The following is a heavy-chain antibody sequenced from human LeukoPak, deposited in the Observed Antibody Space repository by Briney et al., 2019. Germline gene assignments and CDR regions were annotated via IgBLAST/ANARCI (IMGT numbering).Heavy chain of an antibody. Sequence: GGSLRLSCAASGFIFSSHSMNWVRQAPGKGLEWVSSISSSSSYIYYADSVKGRFTISRDNSKKSLYLQLNSLRAEDTAVYYCARVSYYGSGSYFVMDVWGQGTTVTVSS. V-gene: IGHV3-21*01. CDR3: ARVSYYGSGSYFVMDV. D-gene: IGHD3-10*01. CDR1: GFIFSSHS. J-gene: IGHJ6*02. CDR2: ISSSSSYI.